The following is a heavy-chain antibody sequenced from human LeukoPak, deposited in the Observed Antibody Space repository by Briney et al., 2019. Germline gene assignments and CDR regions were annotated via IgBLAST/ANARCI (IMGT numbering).Heavy chain of an antibody. CDR2: ISGSGDST. Sequence: GGSLRLSCAASGFTFSSYAMSWVRQAPGKGLEWVSTISGSGDSTYYADSVKGRFTISRDNSKNTLYLQMSSLRAEDTAVYYCAKDIGAVAGSFDYWGQGTLVTVSS. D-gene: IGHD6-19*01. CDR1: GFTFSSYA. J-gene: IGHJ4*02. CDR3: AKDIGAVAGSFDY. V-gene: IGHV3-23*01.